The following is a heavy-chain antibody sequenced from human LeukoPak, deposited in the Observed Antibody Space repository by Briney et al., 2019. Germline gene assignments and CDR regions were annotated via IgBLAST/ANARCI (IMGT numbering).Heavy chain of an antibody. CDR1: GYTFTSYY. CDR2: INPSSGST. D-gene: IGHD5-18*01. V-gene: IGHV1-46*01. J-gene: IGHJ4*02. Sequence: ASVKVSCKASGYTFTSYYMHWVRQAPGQGLEWMGIINPSSGSTSYAQKFQGRVTMTRDTSTSTVYMELSSLRSEDTAVYYCARASASYGCDYWGQGTLVTVSS. CDR3: ARASASYGCDY.